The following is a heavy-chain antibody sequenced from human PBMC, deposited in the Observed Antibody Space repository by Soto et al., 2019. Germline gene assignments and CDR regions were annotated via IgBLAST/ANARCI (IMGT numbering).Heavy chain of an antibody. D-gene: IGHD4-17*01. CDR2: INHSGST. Sequence: PSETLSLTCAVYGGSFSGYYWSWIRQPPGKGLEWIGEINHSGSTNYNPSLKSRVTISVDTSKNQFSLKLSSVTAADTAVYYCARGYTSLDGDYVSYFDYWGQGTLVTVSS. V-gene: IGHV4-34*01. CDR3: ARGYTSLDGDYVSYFDY. CDR1: GGSFSGYY. J-gene: IGHJ4*02.